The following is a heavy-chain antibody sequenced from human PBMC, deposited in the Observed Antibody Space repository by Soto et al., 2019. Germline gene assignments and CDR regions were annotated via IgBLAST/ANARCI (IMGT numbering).Heavy chain of an antibody. J-gene: IGHJ4*02. CDR2: IYYSGNT. CDR3: ASSYSGYLDN. V-gene: IGHV4-31*03. D-gene: IGHD3-22*01. CDR1: GDSMSSGAYY. Sequence: SETLSLTCTVSGDSMSSGAYYWNWIRQHPGKGLEWIGYIYYSGNTYYNPSPKSRIVISVDTSKNQFSLNLGSVTAADTAIYYCASSYSGYLDNWGRGALVTVSS.